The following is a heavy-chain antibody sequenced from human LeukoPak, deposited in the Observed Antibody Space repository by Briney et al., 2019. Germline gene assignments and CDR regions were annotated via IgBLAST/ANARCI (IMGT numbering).Heavy chain of an antibody. CDR3: VRVGSLVFDF. Sequence: GGSLRLSCAASGFTFSDHYMDWVRQAPGKGLEWVGRIRDKTNSYTTEYAASVKGRLTISRDDSKDSLYLQMNSLKTEDTAVYYCVRVGSLVFDFWGQGTMVTVSS. V-gene: IGHV3-72*01. CDR2: IRDKTNSYTT. D-gene: IGHD3-10*01. CDR1: GFTFSDHY. J-gene: IGHJ3*01.